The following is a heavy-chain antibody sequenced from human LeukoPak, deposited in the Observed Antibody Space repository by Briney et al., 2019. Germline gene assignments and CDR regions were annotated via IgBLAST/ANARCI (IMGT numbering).Heavy chain of an antibody. CDR3: AKDIGVAGTQSGLVDY. V-gene: IGHV3-9*03. Sequence: PGGSLRLSCATSDFSFRSHWMHWVRQAPGKGLEWVSGISWNSGSIGYADSVKGRFTISRDNAKNSLYLQMNSLRAEDMALYYCAKDIGVAGTQSGLVDYWGQGTLVTVSS. J-gene: IGHJ4*02. CDR1: DFSFRSHW. D-gene: IGHD6-19*01. CDR2: ISWNSGSI.